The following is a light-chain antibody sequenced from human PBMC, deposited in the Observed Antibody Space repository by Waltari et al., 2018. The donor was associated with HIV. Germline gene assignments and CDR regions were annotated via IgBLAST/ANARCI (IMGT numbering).Light chain of an antibody. Sequence: QSALTQPPSASGSPGQSVTLSCTGTSSDVGGYNYVSWHQQHPGKAPTLMIYDVIKRPSGVPVRFSVSKSGNTASLTVSGLQPEDEADYYCSSHAGSKVVFGGGTRLTVL. J-gene: IGLJ2*01. CDR1: SSDVGGYNY. V-gene: IGLV2-8*01. CDR3: SSHAGSKVV. CDR2: DVI.